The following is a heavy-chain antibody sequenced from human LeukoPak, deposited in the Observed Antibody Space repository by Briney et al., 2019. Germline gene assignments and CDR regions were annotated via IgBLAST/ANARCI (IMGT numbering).Heavy chain of an antibody. Sequence: GASVKVSFKSSGYTFHSCGITWVRQAPGQGLEWVGWISPYTGKTDYGQKFQGRVTMTTDTSTSTAYMELTSLRSDDTAVYYCARDEPRITGTPDPWGQGTLVTVSS. CDR2: ISPYTGKT. CDR3: ARDEPRITGTPDP. V-gene: IGHV1-18*01. CDR1: GYTFHSCG. D-gene: IGHD1-7*01. J-gene: IGHJ5*02.